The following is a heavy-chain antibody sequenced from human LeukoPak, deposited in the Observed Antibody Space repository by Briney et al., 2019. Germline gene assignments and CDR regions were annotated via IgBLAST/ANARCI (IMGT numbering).Heavy chain of an antibody. CDR1: GYTFTSYD. D-gene: IGHD2-15*01. CDR3: ARLVQYCSGGSCYEAFDY. Sequence: GASVKVSCKASGYTFTSYDINWVRQATGQGLEWMGWMNPNSGNTGYAQKFQGRVTMTRNTSISTAYMELSSLRSEDTAVYYCARLVQYCSGGSCYEAFDYWGQGTLVTVSS. V-gene: IGHV1-8*01. J-gene: IGHJ4*02. CDR2: MNPNSGNT.